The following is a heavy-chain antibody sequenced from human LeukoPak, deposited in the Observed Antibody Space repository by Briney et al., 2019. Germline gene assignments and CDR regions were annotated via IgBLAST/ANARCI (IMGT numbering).Heavy chain of an antibody. Sequence: ETLSLTCAVYGGSFSGYYWSWLRHAPGKGLEWVSGINWNGGSTGYADSVKGRLTISRDNAKNSLYLQMNSLRAEDTALYHCARARGSGSYYHYYYYYMDVWGKGTTVTISS. V-gene: IGHV3-20*01. D-gene: IGHD3-10*01. J-gene: IGHJ6*03. CDR1: GGSFSGYY. CDR3: ARARGSGSYYHYYYYYMDV. CDR2: INWNGGST.